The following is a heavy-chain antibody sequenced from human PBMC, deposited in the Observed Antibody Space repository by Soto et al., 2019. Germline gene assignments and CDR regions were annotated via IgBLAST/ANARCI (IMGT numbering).Heavy chain of an antibody. CDR3: ARRGSIFGVVSYFDY. CDR2: IYYSGST. V-gene: IGHV4-59*08. Sequence: SETLSLTCTVSGGSISSYYWSWIRQPPGKGLEWIGYIYYSGSTNYNPSLKSRVTISVDTSKNQLSLQLSCVTAADTAVYYCARRGSIFGVVSYFDYWGQGTLVTVSS. CDR1: GGSISSYY. D-gene: IGHD3-3*01. J-gene: IGHJ4*02.